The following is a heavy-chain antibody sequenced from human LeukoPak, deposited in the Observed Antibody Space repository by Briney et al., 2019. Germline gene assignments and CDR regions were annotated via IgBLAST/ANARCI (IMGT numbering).Heavy chain of an antibody. CDR2: IYHSGST. J-gene: IGHJ4*02. CDR3: AREDRTLDY. CDR1: GYSISSGYY. D-gene: IGHD2-15*01. Sequence: SETLSLTCTVSGYSISSGYYWGRIRQPPGKGLEWIGSIYHSGSTYYNPSLKSRVTISVDTSKNQFSLKLSSVTAADTAVYYCAREDRTLDYWGQGTLVTVSS. V-gene: IGHV4-38-2*02.